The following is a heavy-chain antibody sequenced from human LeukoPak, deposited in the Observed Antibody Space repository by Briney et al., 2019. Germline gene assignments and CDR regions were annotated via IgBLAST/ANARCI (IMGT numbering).Heavy chain of an antibody. V-gene: IGHV2-5*02. CDR2: IYWGGDM. Sequence: SGPTLVKPTQTLTLTCTFSGFSLSTSGVGVGWIRQPPGKAPEWLALIYWGGDMRHSPSLNNRVTITKDTSKNKVVLTMTNMDPVDTATYYCAHISLIEPRASFDYWGQGIVVAVSS. D-gene: IGHD2/OR15-2a*01. CDR1: GFSLSTSGVG. CDR3: AHISLIEPRASFDY. J-gene: IGHJ4*02.